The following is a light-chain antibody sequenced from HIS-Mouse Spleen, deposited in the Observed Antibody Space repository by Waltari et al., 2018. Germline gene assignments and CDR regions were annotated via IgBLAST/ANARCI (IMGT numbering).Light chain of an antibody. CDR2: AAY. CDR1: QGISSY. V-gene: IGKV1-9*01. Sequence: DIQLTQSPSFLSASVGDRVTITCRASQGISSYLAWYQQKPGKAPKLLIYAAYTLQSGVQSRFSGSGSGTEFTLTISSLQPEDFATYYCQQLNSYPPTFGQGTKVEIK. CDR3: QQLNSYPPT. J-gene: IGKJ1*01.